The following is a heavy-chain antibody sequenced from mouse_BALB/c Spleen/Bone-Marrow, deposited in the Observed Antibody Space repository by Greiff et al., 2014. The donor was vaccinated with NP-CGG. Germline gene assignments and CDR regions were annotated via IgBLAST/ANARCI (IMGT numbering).Heavy chain of an antibody. V-gene: IGHV2-6*02. Sequence: VMLVESGPGLVAPSQSLSITCTVSGFSLTTYDVHWVRQPPGKGLEWLVVIWSDGNTTYNSALKSRLNISKDNSKSQVFLKMNSLQTDDTAIYYCARNPYGNYAMDYWGQGTSVTVSS. D-gene: IGHD2-10*02. CDR2: IWSDGNT. J-gene: IGHJ4*01. CDR1: GFSLTTYD. CDR3: ARNPYGNYAMDY.